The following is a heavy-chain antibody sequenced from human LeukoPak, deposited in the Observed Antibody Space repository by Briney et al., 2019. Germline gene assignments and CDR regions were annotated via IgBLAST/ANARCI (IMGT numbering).Heavy chain of an antibody. Sequence: GGSLRLSCAASDFTFSNYAMHWVRQAPGKGLEWVAFISFDGSTEYYADSVKGRFTISRDSSKNTLYLQMNSLRAEDTAVYYCARALIDTRRLYYYYYMDVWGKGTTVTVSS. CDR1: DFTFSNYA. CDR2: ISFDGSTE. J-gene: IGHJ6*03. D-gene: IGHD1-14*01. CDR3: ARALIDTRRLYYYYYMDV. V-gene: IGHV3-30*04.